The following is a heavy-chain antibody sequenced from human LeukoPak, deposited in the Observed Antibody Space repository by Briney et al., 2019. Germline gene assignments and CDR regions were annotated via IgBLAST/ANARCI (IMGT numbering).Heavy chain of an antibody. V-gene: IGHV4-59*08. Sequence: SETLSLTCTVSGGSMSSYYWSWIRQPPGKGLEWIGYIYYSGSTNYNPSLKSRVTISVDTSKNQFSLKLSSVTAADTAVYYCARQYANYYDSSGYYYFSLVYFDYWGQGTLVTVSS. J-gene: IGHJ4*02. CDR1: GGSMSSYY. D-gene: IGHD3-22*01. CDR2: IYYSGST. CDR3: ARQYANYYDSSGYYYFSLVYFDY.